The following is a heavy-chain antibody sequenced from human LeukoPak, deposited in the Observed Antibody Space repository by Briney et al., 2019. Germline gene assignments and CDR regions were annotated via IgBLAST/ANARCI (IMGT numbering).Heavy chain of an antibody. CDR2: INQDGSVK. Sequence: PGDSLRLSCSASGFTFSDYWIIWFRQAPGKGLERVGHINQDGSVKDYVDSVKGRFTISRDNANKFSFLQMNSLRAEDTAVYYCAKDKSWNVCDYWGRGTLVTVSS. CDR3: AKDKSWNVCDY. J-gene: IGHJ4*02. D-gene: IGHD1-1*01. V-gene: IGHV3-7*01. CDR1: GFTFSDYW.